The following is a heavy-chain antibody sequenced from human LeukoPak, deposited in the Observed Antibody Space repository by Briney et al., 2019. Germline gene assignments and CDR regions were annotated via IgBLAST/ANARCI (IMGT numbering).Heavy chain of an antibody. CDR1: GFTFSSYA. V-gene: IGHV3-30-3*01. J-gene: IGHJ4*02. CDR2: ISYDGSNK. CDR3: ASTTVTHPGELRPHFDY. Sequence: GGSLTLSCAASGFTFSSYAMHWVRQAPGKGLEWVAVISYDGSNKYYADSVKGRFTIYRDNSKNTLYLQMNSLIAEDTAVYYCASTTVTHPGELRPHFDYWGQGTLVTVSS. D-gene: IGHD4-17*01.